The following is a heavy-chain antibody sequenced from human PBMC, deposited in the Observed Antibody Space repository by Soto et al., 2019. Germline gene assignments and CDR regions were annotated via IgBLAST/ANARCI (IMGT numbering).Heavy chain of an antibody. Sequence: PSETLSLTGTASGGTVSSSSLYWYWIRQSPGKGLEWIGYIYYKDKTNYNPPPQSRVTISVDTSKNQFSLKLTSVTAADTAVYYGATNPSGCSWKNWFDPWGQGPLVTVSS. D-gene: IGHD2-15*01. CDR1: GGTVSSSSLY. V-gene: IGHV4-61*01. CDR2: IYYKDKT. J-gene: IGHJ5*02. CDR3: ATNPSGCSWKNWFDP.